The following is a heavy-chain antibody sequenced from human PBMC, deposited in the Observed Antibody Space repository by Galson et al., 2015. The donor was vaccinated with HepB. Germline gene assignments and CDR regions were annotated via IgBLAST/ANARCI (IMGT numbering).Heavy chain of an antibody. D-gene: IGHD6-19*01. CDR2: ISGSGGST. Sequence: SLRLSCVASGFTFSSYAMSWVRQAPGKGLEWVSAISGSGGSTYYTDSVKGRFTISRDNSKNTLYLQMNSLRAEDTAVYYCARQWLGVLDYWGQGTLVTVSS. CDR3: ARQWLGVLDY. J-gene: IGHJ4*02. CDR1: GFTFSSYA. V-gene: IGHV3-23*01.